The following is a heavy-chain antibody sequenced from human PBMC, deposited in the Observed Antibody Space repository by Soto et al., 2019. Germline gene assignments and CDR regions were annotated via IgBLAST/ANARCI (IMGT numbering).Heavy chain of an antibody. CDR1: GGTFSSYA. V-gene: IGHV1-69*13. CDR2: IIPIFGTA. CDR3: ARGELGYCSGGSCYRFDY. D-gene: IGHD2-15*01. J-gene: IGHJ4*02. Sequence: GASVKVSCKASGGTFSSYAISWVRQSPGQGLEWMGGIIPIFGTANYAQKFQGRVTITADESTSTAYMELSSLRSEDTAVYYCARGELGYCSGGSCYRFDYWGQGTQVTVSS.